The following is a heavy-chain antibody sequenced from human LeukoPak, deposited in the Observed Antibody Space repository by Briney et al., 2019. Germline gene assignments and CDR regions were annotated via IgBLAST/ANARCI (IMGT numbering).Heavy chain of an antibody. V-gene: IGHV1-2*02. CDR2: INPNSGGT. CDR1: GYTFTGYY. CDR3: ARDLEQWLVSNYFDY. Sequence: GASVKVSCKASGYTFTGYYMHWVRQAPGQGLEWMGWINPNSGGTNYAQKFQGRVTMTRHTSISTAYMELSRLRSDDTAVYYCARDLEQWLVSNYFDYWGQGTLVTVSS. D-gene: IGHD6-19*01. J-gene: IGHJ4*02.